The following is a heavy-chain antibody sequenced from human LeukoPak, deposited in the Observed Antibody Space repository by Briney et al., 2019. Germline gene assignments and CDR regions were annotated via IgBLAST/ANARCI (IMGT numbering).Heavy chain of an antibody. J-gene: IGHJ4*02. CDR2: ISDSGGGT. Sequence: PGGSLRLSCAASGFTFSTYATSWVRQAPGKGLEGVSAISDSGGGTSYADPVRGRFTISRDNSRNTLYLQMNSLRADDTAIYYCAKVRGRVVAPDFGYYFDYWGQGALVTVSS. D-gene: IGHD2-15*01. CDR3: AKVRGRVVAPDFGYYFDY. CDR1: GFTFSTYA. V-gene: IGHV3-23*01.